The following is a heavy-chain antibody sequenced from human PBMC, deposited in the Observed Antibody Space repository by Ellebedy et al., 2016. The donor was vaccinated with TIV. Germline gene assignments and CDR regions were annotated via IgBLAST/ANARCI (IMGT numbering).Heavy chain of an antibody. CDR2: ISGSGGNT. CDR3: ARDPVGVGPAFDI. J-gene: IGHJ3*02. D-gene: IGHD4-23*01. Sequence: GESLKISCAASGLTFGSHAMSWVRQAPGKGLEWVSSISGSGGNTYYADSVKGRFTISRDNSKNTLYLQMNSLRAEDTAVYYCARDPVGVGPAFDIWGQGTMVTVSS. V-gene: IGHV3-23*01. CDR1: GLTFGSHA.